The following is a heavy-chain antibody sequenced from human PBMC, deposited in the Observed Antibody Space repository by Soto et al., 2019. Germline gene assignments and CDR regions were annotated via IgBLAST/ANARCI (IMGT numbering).Heavy chain of an antibody. J-gene: IGHJ4*02. CDR3: ARRVGQFDY. D-gene: IGHD2-2*01. V-gene: IGHV1-3*01. CDR1: GYTFTGYA. Sequence: QVQLVQSGAEVKEPGASVKVSCKASGYTFTGYAIHWVRQAPGQRLEWMGWITAGNGDTKYSQQFEGRVTITTDTAARTAYMALRSLRPELTAVFYCARRVGQFDYWAQGTLVTVSS. CDR2: ITAGNGDT.